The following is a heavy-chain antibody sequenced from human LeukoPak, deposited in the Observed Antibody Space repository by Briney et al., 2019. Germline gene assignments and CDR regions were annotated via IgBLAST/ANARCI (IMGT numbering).Heavy chain of an antibody. J-gene: IGHJ4*02. D-gene: IGHD6-13*01. CDR1: GFTFSSYS. V-gene: IGHV3-21*01. CDR3: ARDQSSSWYLAY. CDR2: ISSSSSYI. Sequence: GGSLRLSCAASGFTFSSYSMNWVRQAPGKGLEWVSSISSSSSYIYYADSVKGRFTISRDNAKNSLYLQMNSLRAEDTAVYYCARDQSSSWYLAYWSQGTLVTVSS.